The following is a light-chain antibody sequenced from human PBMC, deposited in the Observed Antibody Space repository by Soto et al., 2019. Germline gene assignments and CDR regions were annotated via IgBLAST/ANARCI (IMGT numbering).Light chain of an antibody. CDR2: DAS. J-gene: IGKJ4*01. CDR1: QSVSSY. CDR3: QQRSNWPLT. V-gene: IGKV3-11*01. Sequence: EIVLTQSPATLSLSPGERATLSCRASQSVSSYLAWYQHKPGQAPRLLIYDASNRATGIPARFSGSGSGTDFTLTISSLEPEDFAVYYCQQRSNWPLTFGGGTKGDIK.